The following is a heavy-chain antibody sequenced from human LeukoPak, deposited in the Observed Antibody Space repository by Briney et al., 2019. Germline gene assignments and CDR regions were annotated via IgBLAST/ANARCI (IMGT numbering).Heavy chain of an antibody. CDR2: ISYDGSNK. CDR1: GFTFSSYG. Sequence: GSLRLSCAASGFTFSSYGMHWVRQAPGKGLEWVAVISYDGSNKYYADSVKGRFTISRDNSKNTLYLQMNSLRAEDTAVYYCAKDQSGSYLLGAFDIWGQGTMVTVSS. V-gene: IGHV3-30*18. CDR3: AKDQSGSYLLGAFDI. J-gene: IGHJ3*02. D-gene: IGHD1-26*01.